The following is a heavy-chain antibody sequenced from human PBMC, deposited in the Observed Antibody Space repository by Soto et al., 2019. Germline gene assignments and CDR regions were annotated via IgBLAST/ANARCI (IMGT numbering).Heavy chain of an antibody. D-gene: IGHD6-19*01. J-gene: IGHJ4*02. CDR3: TTGQWLANFDY. V-gene: IGHV3-15*01. CDR2: IKSKTDGGTT. Sequence: EVQLVESGGGLVKPGGSLRLSCAASGFTFSNAWMSWVRQAPGKGLEWVGRIKSKTDGGTTDYAAPVNGRFTTSIDDSENTLYLQMNSLKTEDTAVDYCTTGQWLANFDYWGQGTLVTVSS. CDR1: GFTFSNAW.